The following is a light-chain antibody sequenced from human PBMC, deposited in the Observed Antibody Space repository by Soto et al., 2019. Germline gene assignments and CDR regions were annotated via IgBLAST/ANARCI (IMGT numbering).Light chain of an antibody. J-gene: IGKJ5*01. CDR1: QSVSSN. CDR2: GAS. Sequence: IVITQSPATPSVSPGERATLSCRASQSVSSNLAWYQQTPGQAPRLLIYGASTRATGIPARFSGSGSGTEFTLTISSLQSEDFAVYYCQQYNNWPPITFGQGTRLEIK. V-gene: IGKV3-15*01. CDR3: QQYNNWPPIT.